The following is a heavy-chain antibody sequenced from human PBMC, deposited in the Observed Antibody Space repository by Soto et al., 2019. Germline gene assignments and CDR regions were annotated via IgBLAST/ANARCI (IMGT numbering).Heavy chain of an antibody. CDR3: ARDAGREYCSSTSCYGGLYYYYYGMDV. CDR1: GGSISSYY. CDR2: IYYSGST. V-gene: IGHV4-59*01. D-gene: IGHD2-2*01. Sequence: VQLQESGPGLVKPSETLSLTCTVSGGSISSYYWSWIRQPPGKGLEWIGYIYYSGSTNYNPPLKSRVTISVDTSKNQFSLELSSVTAADTAVYYCARDAGREYCSSTSCYGGLYYYYYGMDVWGQGTTVTVSS. J-gene: IGHJ6*02.